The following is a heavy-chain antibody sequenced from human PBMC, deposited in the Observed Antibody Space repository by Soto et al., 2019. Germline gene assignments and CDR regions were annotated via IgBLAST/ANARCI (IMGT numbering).Heavy chain of an antibody. CDR3: ARAGGIQLWSTDY. CDR1: GGTFSSYA. Sequence: GASVKVSCKASGGTFSSYAISWVRQAPGQGLEWMGGIIPIFGTANYAQKFQGRVTITADESTSTAYMELSSLRSEDTAVYYCARAGGIQLWSTDYWGQGTLVTVSS. J-gene: IGHJ4*02. D-gene: IGHD5-18*01. CDR2: IIPIFGTA. V-gene: IGHV1-69*13.